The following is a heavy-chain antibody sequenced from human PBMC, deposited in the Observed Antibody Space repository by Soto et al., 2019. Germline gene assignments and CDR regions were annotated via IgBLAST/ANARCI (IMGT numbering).Heavy chain of an antibody. D-gene: IGHD3-9*01. Sequence: GGSLRLSCAASDFSSSSYAMHWIRQAPGKGLEWLAVISFDGNIIQYADSVKGRFIISRDNSKNTLYLQMNSLRGDDTAVYYCARTFDTITYYFDYWGQGTLVTVSS. V-gene: IGHV3-30-3*01. CDR2: ISFDGNII. CDR1: DFSSSSYA. CDR3: ARTFDTITYYFDY. J-gene: IGHJ4*02.